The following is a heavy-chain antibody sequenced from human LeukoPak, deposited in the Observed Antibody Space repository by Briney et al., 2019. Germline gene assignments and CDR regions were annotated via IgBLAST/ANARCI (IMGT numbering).Heavy chain of an antibody. D-gene: IGHD3-10*01. Sequence: GASVKVSYKASGYSFTACYMHWVRQAPGQGLEWVGWIDPNSGGTNFAQKFQGRVTMTTDTSISTAYMELSRLTSDDTAVYYCASKGDSGNYYILNYWGQGALVTVSS. CDR2: IDPNSGGT. CDR3: ASKGDSGNYYILNY. CDR1: GYSFTACY. V-gene: IGHV1-2*02. J-gene: IGHJ4*02.